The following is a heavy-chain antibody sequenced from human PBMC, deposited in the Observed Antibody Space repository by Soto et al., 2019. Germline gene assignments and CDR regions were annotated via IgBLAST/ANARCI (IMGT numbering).Heavy chain of an antibody. CDR3: ATEVGPYSSSWTNSPKDWFDP. V-gene: IGHV1-69*06. J-gene: IGHJ5*02. CDR2: IIPIFGTA. D-gene: IGHD6-13*01. CDR1: GGTFSSYA. Sequence: GASVKVSCKASGGTFSSYAISWVRQAPGQGLEWMGGIIPIFGTANYAQKFQGRVTITADTSTSTAYMELSSLRSEDTAVYYCATEVGPYSSSWTNSPKDWFDPWGQGTLVTVSS.